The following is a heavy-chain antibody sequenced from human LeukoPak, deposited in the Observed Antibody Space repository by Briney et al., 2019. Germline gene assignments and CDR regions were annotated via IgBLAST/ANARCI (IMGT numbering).Heavy chain of an antibody. CDR3: VFPPPHGFLEWLSLNY. Sequence: GASVKVSCKVSGYTLTELSMHWVRQAPGKGLEWMGGFDPEDGETIYAQKFQGRVTMTEDTSTDTAYMELSSLRSEDTAVYYCVFPPPHGFLEWLSLNYWGQGTLVTVSS. CDR1: GYTLTELS. CDR2: FDPEDGET. V-gene: IGHV1-24*01. J-gene: IGHJ4*02. D-gene: IGHD3-3*01.